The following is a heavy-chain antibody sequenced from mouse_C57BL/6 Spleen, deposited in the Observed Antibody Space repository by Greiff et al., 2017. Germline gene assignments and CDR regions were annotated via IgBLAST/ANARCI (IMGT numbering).Heavy chain of an antibody. CDR2: ISSGSSTI. CDR1: GFTFSDYG. Sequence: EVQVVESGGGLVKPGGSLKLSCAASGFTFSDYGMHWVRQAPEKGLEWVAYISSGSSTIYYADTVKGRFTISRDNAKNTLFLQMTSLRSEDTAMYYCAKGGYGNYAAWFAYWGQGTLVTVSA. V-gene: IGHV5-17*01. CDR3: AKGGYGNYAAWFAY. D-gene: IGHD2-10*02. J-gene: IGHJ3*01.